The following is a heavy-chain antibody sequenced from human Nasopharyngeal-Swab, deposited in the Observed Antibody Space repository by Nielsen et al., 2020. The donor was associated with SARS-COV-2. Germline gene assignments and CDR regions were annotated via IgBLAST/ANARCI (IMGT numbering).Heavy chain of an antibody. J-gene: IGHJ6*03. V-gene: IGHV4-34*01. CDR3: ARGLSGIVPSPFLGLGPYYSYYYMDV. D-gene: IGHD2-8*01. CDR1: GGSFSSYY. Sequence: SETLSLTCVVYGGSFSSYYWGWIRQPPGKGLEWTAEINQSGSTNYSPSLRSRVTISVDTSKNQFSLRLTSVTAADTAVYYCARGLSGIVPSPFLGLGPYYSYYYMDVWGKGTTVTVSS. CDR2: INQSGST.